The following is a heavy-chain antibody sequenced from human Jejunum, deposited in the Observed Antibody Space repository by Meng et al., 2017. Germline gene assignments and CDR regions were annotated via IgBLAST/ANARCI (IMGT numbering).Heavy chain of an antibody. CDR1: GLTFSTYT. CDR3: TREGHYFYGMDV. V-gene: IGHV3-21*06. CDR2: ISSSDDSK. J-gene: IGHJ6*02. Sequence: GGSLRLSCVASGLTFSTYTMNWVRQAPGKGLEWVSSISSSDDSKYYGDSVKGRFTISRDNAKNSLYLQMNSLRAEDTAVYYCTREGHYFYGMDVWGQGTKVTVSS.